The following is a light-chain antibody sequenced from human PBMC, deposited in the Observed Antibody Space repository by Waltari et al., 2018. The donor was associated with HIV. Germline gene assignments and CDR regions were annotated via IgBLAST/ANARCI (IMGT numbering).Light chain of an antibody. J-gene: IGLJ3*02. CDR2: DVS. Sequence: QSPLTQPASVSGNPGQSVTITCTGTNIDVGNYNLVSWYQQHPGKAPNLLSYDVSKRTSGVSSRFSGSKSGYWASLTISGLLAEDESYYFYLIYVSDSGTWKFGGGTYLTV. CDR1: NIDVGNYNL. CDR3: LIYVSDSGTWK. V-gene: IGLV2-23*02.